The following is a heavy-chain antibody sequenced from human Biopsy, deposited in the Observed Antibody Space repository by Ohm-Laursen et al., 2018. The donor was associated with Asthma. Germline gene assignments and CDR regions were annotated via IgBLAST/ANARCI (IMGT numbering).Heavy chain of an antibody. CDR2: INSVFGTT. V-gene: IGHV1-69*13. Sequence: SVKVSCKSPGGTFNTYVIGWVRQAPGQGLERMGGINSVFGTTTYPQKFQDRVTITADDSTSTVYMELSSLRSEDTAVYYCARKAGSCISRTCYSLDFWGQGTLVTVSS. CDR1: GGTFNTYV. CDR3: ARKAGSCISRTCYSLDF. D-gene: IGHD2-2*01. J-gene: IGHJ4*02.